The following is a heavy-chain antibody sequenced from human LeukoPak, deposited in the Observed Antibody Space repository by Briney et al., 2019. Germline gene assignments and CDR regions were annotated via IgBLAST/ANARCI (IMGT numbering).Heavy chain of an antibody. Sequence: GGSLRLSCVASGFSFSNSWMSWVRQALGKGLEWVANIKLGGSQKNYVDSLKGRFTISRDNARYSRCLQMNSLRAEDTAVYYCASDRFSSGDFWGQGTLVAVSS. CDR1: GFSFSNSW. D-gene: IGHD6-19*01. CDR3: ASDRFSSGDF. J-gene: IGHJ4*02. V-gene: IGHV3-7*01. CDR2: IKLGGSQK.